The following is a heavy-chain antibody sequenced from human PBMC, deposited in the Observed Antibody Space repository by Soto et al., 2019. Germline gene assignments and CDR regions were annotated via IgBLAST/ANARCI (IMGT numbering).Heavy chain of an antibody. CDR3: ARDAGKGSSSLGYYYYYMDV. D-gene: IGHD6-6*01. CDR2: ISSSGSTI. V-gene: IGHV3-11*01. CDR1: GFTFSDYY. J-gene: IGHJ6*03. Sequence: GGSLRLSCAASGFTFSDYYMSWIRQAPGKGLEWVSYISSSGSTIYYADSVKGRFTISRDNAKNSLYLQMNSLRAEDTAVYYCARDAGKGSSSLGYYYYYMDVWGKGTTVTVSS.